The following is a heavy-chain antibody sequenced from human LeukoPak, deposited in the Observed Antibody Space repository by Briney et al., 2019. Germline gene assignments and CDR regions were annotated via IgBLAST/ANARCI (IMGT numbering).Heavy chain of an antibody. CDR3: ARAGPSNYDILTGYYMRWFDP. CDR1: GYTFTSYY. J-gene: IGHJ5*02. Sequence: ASVKVSCKAPGYTFTSYYMHWVRQAPGQGLEWMGIINPSGGSTSYAQKFQGRVTMTRDTSTSTVYMELSSLRSEDTAVYYCARAGPSNYDILTGYYMRWFDPWGQGTLVTVSS. CDR2: INPSGGST. D-gene: IGHD3-9*01. V-gene: IGHV1-46*01.